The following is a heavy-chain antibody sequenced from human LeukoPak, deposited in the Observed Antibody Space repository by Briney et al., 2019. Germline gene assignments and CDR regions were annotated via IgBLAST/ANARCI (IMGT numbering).Heavy chain of an antibody. CDR1: GFTLSDHY. J-gene: IGHJ3*02. CDR3: AREGGYNYAFDI. CDR2: TRNKANSYTT. Sequence: GGSLRLSCAASGFTLSDHYMDWVRQAPGKGLEWVGRTRNKANSYTTEYAASVKGRFTISRDDSKNSLYLQMNSLRAEDTAVYYCAREGGYNYAFDIWGQGTMVTVSS. D-gene: IGHD5-12*01. V-gene: IGHV3-72*01.